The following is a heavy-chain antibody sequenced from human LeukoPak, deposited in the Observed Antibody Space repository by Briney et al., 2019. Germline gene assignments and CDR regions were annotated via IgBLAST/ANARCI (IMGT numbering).Heavy chain of an antibody. CDR2: INPNSGGT. V-gene: IGHV1-2*02. CDR1: GYTFTGYY. J-gene: IGHJ4*02. D-gene: IGHD3-10*01. Sequence: ASVKVSCKASGYTFTGYYMHWVRQAPGQGLEWMGWINPNSGGTNYAQKFQGRVTMTRDTSISTAYMELSSLRSEDTAVYYCARTLWFGELSEGPFDYWGQGTLITVSS. CDR3: ARTLWFGELSEGPFDY.